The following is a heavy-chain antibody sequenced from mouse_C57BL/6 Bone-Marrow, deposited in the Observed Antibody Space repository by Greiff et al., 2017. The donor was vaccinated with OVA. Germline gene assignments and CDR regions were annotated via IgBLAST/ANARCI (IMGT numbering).Heavy chain of an antibody. Sequence: EVQLQESGGDLVKPGGSLKLSCAASGFTFSSYGMSWVRQTPDKRLEWVATISSGGSYTYYPDSVKGRFTISRDNAKNTLYLQMSSLKAEDTAMYYCARRSSPDYWGQGTTLTVSS. D-gene: IGHD1-1*01. J-gene: IGHJ2*01. CDR3: ARRSSPDY. CDR2: ISSGGSYT. CDR1: GFTFSSYG. V-gene: IGHV5-6*01.